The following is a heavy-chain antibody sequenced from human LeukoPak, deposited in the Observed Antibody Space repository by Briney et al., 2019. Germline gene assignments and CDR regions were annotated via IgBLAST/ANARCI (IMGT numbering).Heavy chain of an antibody. Sequence: GGSLSLSCAASGFTFSTYSMNWLRQAPGKGPEWVSSISGSSNYIFYADSVKGRFTVSRDNARNSLFLQMNSLRAEDTAVYYCARVSSVPTPRALDYWGQGTLVTVSS. CDR1: GFTFSTYS. D-gene: IGHD4/OR15-4a*01. J-gene: IGHJ4*02. CDR2: ISGSSNYI. V-gene: IGHV3-21*01. CDR3: ARVSSVPTPRALDY.